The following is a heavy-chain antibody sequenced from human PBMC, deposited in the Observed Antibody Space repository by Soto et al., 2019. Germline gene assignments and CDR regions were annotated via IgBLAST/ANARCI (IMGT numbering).Heavy chain of an antibody. CDR3: ATYMRPFDY. Sequence: GGSLRLSCAASEFSFSSYALNWVRHAPGKGLEWVSAISATGTTTYYADSVKGRLTISRDNSKRTLFLQKDSLSPEDTAVYYCATYMRPFDYLGPGTLLTV. CDR2: ISATGTTT. D-gene: IGHD2-2*02. CDR1: EFSFSSYA. V-gene: IGHV3-23*01. J-gene: IGHJ4*02.